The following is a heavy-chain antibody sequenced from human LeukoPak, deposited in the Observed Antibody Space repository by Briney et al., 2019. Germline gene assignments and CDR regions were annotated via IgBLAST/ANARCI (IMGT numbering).Heavy chain of an antibody. CDR2: ISSSSSTI. V-gene: IGHV3-48*01. Sequence: HTGGSLRLSCAASGFTFSSYEMNWVRQAPGKGLEWVSYISSSSSTIYYADSVKGRFTISRDNAKNSLYLQMNSLRAEDTAVYYCARVVPMPIWGQGTMVTVSS. CDR3: ARVVPMPI. D-gene: IGHD2-2*01. J-gene: IGHJ3*02. CDR1: GFTFSSYE.